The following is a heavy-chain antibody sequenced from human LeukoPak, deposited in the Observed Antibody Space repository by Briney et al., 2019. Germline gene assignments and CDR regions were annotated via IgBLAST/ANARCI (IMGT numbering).Heavy chain of an antibody. CDR1: GFIFSNYA. J-gene: IGHJ6*02. V-gene: IGHV3-23*01. Sequence: GGSLRLSCAASGFIFSNYAMSWVRQAPGKGLEWVSTISGSGGSTYFADSVKGRFTISRDNSKNTLFLQMNSLRAEDTAIYYCAKSHYYSSGSYSLPYYYFYFGMDVWGQGTMVTVSS. D-gene: IGHD3-10*01. CDR3: AKSHYYSSGSYSLPYYYFYFGMDV. CDR2: ISGSGGST.